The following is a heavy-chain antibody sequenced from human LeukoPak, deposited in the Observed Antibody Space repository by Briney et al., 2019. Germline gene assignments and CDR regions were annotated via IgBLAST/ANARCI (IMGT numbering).Heavy chain of an antibody. J-gene: IGHJ4*02. CDR1: GYTFTSYG. Sequence: ASVKVSCKASGYTFTSYGISWVRQAPGQGLEWMGWMNPNSGDTGYAQKFQGRVTMTRNTSINTAYMELSSLRSEDTAVYYCARALSGCILCFDYWGQGSLVTVSS. CDR2: MNPNSGDT. V-gene: IGHV1-8*02. CDR3: ARALSGCILCFDY. D-gene: IGHD6-19*01.